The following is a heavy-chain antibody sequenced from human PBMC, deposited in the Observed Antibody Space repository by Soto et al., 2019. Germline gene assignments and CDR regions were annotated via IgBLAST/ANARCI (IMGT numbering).Heavy chain of an antibody. V-gene: IGHV3-33*05. CDR3: ALWGTRGGLDV. D-gene: IGHD3-16*01. J-gene: IGHJ4*02. CDR2: TSYDGSNN. Sequence: QVQLVESGGGVVQPGTSLRLSCVGSGFTFRSYVIHWVRQAPGKGLEWVALTSYDGSNNFYGDSVKGRFTISRHNSRNTVELQMDRLRFEHTVLHYCALWGTRGGLDVWGQGPVVSVSS. CDR1: GFTFRSYV.